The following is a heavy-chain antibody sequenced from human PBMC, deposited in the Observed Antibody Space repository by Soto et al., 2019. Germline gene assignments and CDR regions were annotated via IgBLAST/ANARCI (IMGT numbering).Heavy chain of an antibody. CDR1: GGSFSGYY. J-gene: IGHJ4*02. CDR3: ARGLIVSWGISTSSSWYGSFDY. CDR2: INHSGST. D-gene: IGHD6-13*01. Sequence: PSETLSLTCAVYGGSFSGYYWSWIRQPPGKGLEWIGEINHSGSTNYNPSLKSRVTISVDTSKNQFSLKLSSVTAADTAVYYCARGLIVSWGISTSSSWYGSFDYWGQGTLVTVSS. V-gene: IGHV4-34*01.